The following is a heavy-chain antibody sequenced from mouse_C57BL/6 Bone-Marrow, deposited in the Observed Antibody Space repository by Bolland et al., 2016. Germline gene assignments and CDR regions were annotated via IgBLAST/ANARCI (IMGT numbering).Heavy chain of an antibody. D-gene: IGHD2-4*01. Sequence: YYLDSLKSRFIISRDNAKNILYLQMSSLKSENTATYSCASHYDYDEAWFAYWGQGTLV. V-gene: IGHV5-16*01. CDR3: ASHYDYDEAWFAY. J-gene: IGHJ3*01.